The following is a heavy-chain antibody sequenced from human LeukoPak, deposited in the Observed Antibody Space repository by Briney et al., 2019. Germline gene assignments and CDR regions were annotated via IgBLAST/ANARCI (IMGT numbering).Heavy chain of an antibody. CDR1: GFTYSSYW. CDR2: KKQDGSEK. J-gene: IGHJ3*02. CDR3: ARDSLGYCSGGSCYPI. Sequence: PGGSLRLSCAASGFTYSSYWMSWVRQAPGKGLEGVANKKQDGSEKYYVDSVKGRFTISRDNAKNSLYLQMNSLRAEDTAVYYCARDSLGYCSGGSCYPIWGQGTMVTVSP. D-gene: IGHD2-15*01. V-gene: IGHV3-7*01.